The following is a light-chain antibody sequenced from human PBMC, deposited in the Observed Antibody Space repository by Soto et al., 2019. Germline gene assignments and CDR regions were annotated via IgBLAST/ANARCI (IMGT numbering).Light chain of an antibody. CDR2: GAS. Sequence: IVLPQSPATLSFSPGERATLSCRASQSVSDYLAWYQQKPGQPPRLLIYGASSRATGIPDRFSGSGSGTDFTLTISSLEPEDFAVYYCQQRSNWPPLITFGQGTRLEI. CDR1: QSVSDY. J-gene: IGKJ5*01. CDR3: QQRSNWPPLIT. V-gene: IGKV3-11*01.